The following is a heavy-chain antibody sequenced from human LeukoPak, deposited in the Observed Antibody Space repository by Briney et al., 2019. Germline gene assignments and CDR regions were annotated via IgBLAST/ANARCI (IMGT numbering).Heavy chain of an antibody. CDR1: GGSFSGYY. D-gene: IGHD3-22*01. J-gene: IGHJ4*02. V-gene: IGHV4-34*01. CDR2: INHSGST. CDR3: ARNSHYYDSRGFNY. Sequence: SETLSLTCAVYGGSFSGYYWSWIRQPPGKGLEWIGEINHSGSTNYNPSLKSRVTISVDTSKNQFSLKLSSVTAADTAVYYCARNSHYYDSRGFNYWGQGTLVTVSS.